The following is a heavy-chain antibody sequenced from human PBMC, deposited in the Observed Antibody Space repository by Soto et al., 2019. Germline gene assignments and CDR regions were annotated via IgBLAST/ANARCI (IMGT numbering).Heavy chain of an antibody. J-gene: IGHJ6*03. D-gene: IGHD1-1*01. CDR2: ISSSSSYI. V-gene: IGHV3-21*03. Sequence: GGSLRLSCAASGLTFSSYSMNWIRQAPGKELEWVTSISSSSSYIYYSETEKSQFTISRDNSKNTLYLQMNSLIAENTDVYYCVIDSGTTFYYYYYYMDVWGKGTTVTVSS. CDR3: VIDSGTTFYYYYYYMDV. CDR1: GLTFSSYS.